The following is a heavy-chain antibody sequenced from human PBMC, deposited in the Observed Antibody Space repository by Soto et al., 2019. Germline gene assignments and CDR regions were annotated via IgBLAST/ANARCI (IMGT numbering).Heavy chain of an antibody. D-gene: IGHD3-10*01. CDR3: AKHYGSGSYYTWFDP. J-gene: IGHJ5*02. CDR1: GFTFSSYA. V-gene: IGHV3-23*01. CDR2: ISGRGGST. Sequence: GGSLRLSCAASGFTFSSYAMSWVRQAPGKGLEWVSAISGRGGSTYYADSVKGRFTISRDNSKNTLYLQMNSLRAEDTAVYYCAKHYGSGSYYTWFDPWGQGTLVTVSS.